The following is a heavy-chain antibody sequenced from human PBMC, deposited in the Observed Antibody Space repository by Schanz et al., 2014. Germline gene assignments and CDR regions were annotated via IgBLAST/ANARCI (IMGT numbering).Heavy chain of an antibody. CDR2: TYLGGNT. CDR1: GFTVSINY. Sequence: EVQLVESGGGLVQPGGSLRLSCAASGFTVSINYMSWVRQAPGKGLEWVSVTYLGGNTDYADSVKGRFTISRDDSKNTLHLQMNSLRSEDTAIYFCARDQASTHWGQGTPVTVSS. CDR3: ARDQASTH. J-gene: IGHJ4*02. V-gene: IGHV3-66*01.